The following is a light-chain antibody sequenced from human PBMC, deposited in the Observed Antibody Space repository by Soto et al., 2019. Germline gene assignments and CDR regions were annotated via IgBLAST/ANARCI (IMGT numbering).Light chain of an antibody. CDR2: DAS. V-gene: IGKV3-11*01. CDR1: QSVRSY. CDR3: HQRSKWPLT. J-gene: IGKJ4*01. Sequence: EIVLTQSPATLSLSPGERATLSCRASQSVRSYLAWYQQKPGQAPRLPIYDASNRATDIPARFSGSGSGTDFTLTISSLDPEDSAVYYCHQRSKWPLTFGGGTKVDIK.